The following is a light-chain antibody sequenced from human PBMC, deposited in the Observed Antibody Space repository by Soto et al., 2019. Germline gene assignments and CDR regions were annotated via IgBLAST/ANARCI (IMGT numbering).Light chain of an antibody. V-gene: IGKV1-39*01. CDR3: QQSYSTPLR. J-gene: IGKJ2*01. Sequence: DIQMTQSPSSLSASVGDRVTITCRASQSISSYLNWYQQKPGKAPKLLIYAASSLQSGVPSRLSGSGSGTDFTLTISSLQPEDFATYYCQQSYSTPLRFGEGTELEIK. CDR1: QSISSY. CDR2: AAS.